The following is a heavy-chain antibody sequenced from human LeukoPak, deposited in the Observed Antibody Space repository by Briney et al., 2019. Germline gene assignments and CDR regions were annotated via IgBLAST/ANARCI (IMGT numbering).Heavy chain of an antibody. V-gene: IGHV3-74*01. D-gene: IGHD5-24*01. CDR3: AIVPQWLDAFDI. Sequence: GGSLRLSCAASGFTFSSYWMHWVRQAPGKGLVWVSRVNSDGSSTSYADSVKGRFTISRDNAKNTLYLQMNSLRAEDTAVYYCAIVPQWLDAFDIWGQGTMVTVSS. CDR1: GFTFSSYW. J-gene: IGHJ3*02. CDR2: VNSDGSST.